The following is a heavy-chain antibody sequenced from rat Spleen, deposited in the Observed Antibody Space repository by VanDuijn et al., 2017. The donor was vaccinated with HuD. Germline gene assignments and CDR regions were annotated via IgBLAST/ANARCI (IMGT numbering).Heavy chain of an antibody. V-gene: IGHV5-7*01. Sequence: EVQLVESGGGLVQPGRSLKLSCAASGFTFSDYNMAWVRQAPKKGLEWVATISYDGSSTYYRDSVKGRFTISRDNAKSTLYLQMDSLRSEDTATYYCARRGLGNWGPLDYWGQGVMVTVSS. D-gene: IGHD5-1*01. CDR3: ARRGLGNWGPLDY. CDR2: ISYDGSST. J-gene: IGHJ2*01. CDR1: GFTFSDYN.